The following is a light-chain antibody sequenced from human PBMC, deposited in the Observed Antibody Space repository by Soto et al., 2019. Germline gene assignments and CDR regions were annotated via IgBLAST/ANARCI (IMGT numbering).Light chain of an antibody. CDR3: SSFTTSYFYV. V-gene: IGLV2-14*01. CDR2: GVT. CDR1: GSDIGAYNY. J-gene: IGLJ1*01. Sequence: QSVLTQPASVSGSPGQSITISCTGSGSDIGAYNYVSWYQQHPGKAPKLLIHGVTRRPSGVSSRFSASKSAYTASLTISGLQAEDEANYYCSSFTTSYFYVFGPGTKATV.